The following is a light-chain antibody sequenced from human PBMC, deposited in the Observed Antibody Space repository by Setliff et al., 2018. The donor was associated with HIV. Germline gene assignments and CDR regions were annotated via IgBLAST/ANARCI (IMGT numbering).Light chain of an antibody. Sequence: QSALTQPPSTSGTPGQRVTISCSGGSSNIGSNTVNWYQQFPGTAPKLLIYSNNNRPSGVPDRFSGSKSGTSASLAITGLQAEDEADYFCQSHDKSLGGSVFGGGTKVTVL. V-gene: IGLV1-44*01. CDR1: SSNIGSNT. CDR3: QSHDKSLGGSV. CDR2: SNN. J-gene: IGLJ2*01.